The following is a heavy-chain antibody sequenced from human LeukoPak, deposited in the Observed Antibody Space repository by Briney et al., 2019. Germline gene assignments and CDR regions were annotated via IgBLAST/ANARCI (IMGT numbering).Heavy chain of an antibody. J-gene: IGHJ4*02. CDR1: GFTFSDYW. D-gene: IGHD3-10*01. Sequence: PGGSLRLSCAASGFTFSDYWMHWARQAPGEGLVWVSRINSDGSSTIYADSVKGRFTISRDNAKNTLSLQMDSLRSEDTAVYYCARGAYSGSGSFYTGDYWGQGTLVTVSS. V-gene: IGHV3-74*01. CDR3: ARGAYSGSGSFYTGDY. CDR2: INSDGSST.